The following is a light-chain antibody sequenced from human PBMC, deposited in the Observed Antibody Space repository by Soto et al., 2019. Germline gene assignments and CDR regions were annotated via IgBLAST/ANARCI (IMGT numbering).Light chain of an antibody. CDR2: STN. CDR3: EAWDDSLNRRV. Sequence: QSVLTQPPSASGTPGQRVTISCSGSSSNIGSYPVNSYQQLPGTAPKLLIYSTNQRPSGVPDRFSGSKSGTSASLAISGLQSEDEANYYCEAWDDSLNRRVFGGGTKLTVL. J-gene: IGLJ3*02. V-gene: IGLV1-44*01. CDR1: SSNIGSYP.